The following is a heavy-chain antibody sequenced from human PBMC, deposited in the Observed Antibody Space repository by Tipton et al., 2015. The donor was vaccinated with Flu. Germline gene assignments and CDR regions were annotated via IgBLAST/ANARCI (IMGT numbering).Heavy chain of an antibody. J-gene: IGHJ4*02. Sequence: SLRLSCEASGFSFSSYGMHWVRQAPGKGLEWVAVTWFDGSKKYYADSVKGRFTISRDDSKSTVYLEMNSLRVEDTAVYYCARRRGVVVVAFDYWGQGALRTVST. CDR1: GFSFSSYG. D-gene: IGHD2-15*01. CDR3: ARRRGVVVVAFDY. V-gene: IGHV3-33*01. CDR2: TWFDGSKK.